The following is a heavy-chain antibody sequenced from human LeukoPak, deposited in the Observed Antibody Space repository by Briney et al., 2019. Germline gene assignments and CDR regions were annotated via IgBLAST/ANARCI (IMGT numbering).Heavy chain of an antibody. D-gene: IGHD5-12*01. CDR3: ARALVATIHYFDY. Sequence: ASVKVSCKASGYTFTGYYMHWVRQAPGQGLEWMGGIIPIFGTANYAQKFQGRVTITADKSTSTAYMELSSLRSEDTAVYYCARALVATIHYFDYWGQGTLVTVSS. V-gene: IGHV1-69*06. J-gene: IGHJ4*02. CDR2: IIPIFGTA. CDR1: GYTFTGYY.